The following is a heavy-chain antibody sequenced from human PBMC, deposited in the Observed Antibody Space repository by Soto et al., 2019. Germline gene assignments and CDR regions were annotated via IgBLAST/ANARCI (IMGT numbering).Heavy chain of an antibody. V-gene: IGHV3-23*01. D-gene: IGHD5-12*01. CDR2: ISGSGGST. J-gene: IGHJ4*02. CDR3: ARDTLDIGVYEEVPFDY. CDR1: GFTFSSYA. Sequence: EVQLLESGGGLVQPGGSLRLSCAASGFTFSSYAMSWVRQAPGKGLEWVSAISGSGGSTYYADSVKGRFTISRDNAKNTLYLQMNSLRAEDTAVYYCARDTLDIGVYEEVPFDYWGQGTLVTVSS.